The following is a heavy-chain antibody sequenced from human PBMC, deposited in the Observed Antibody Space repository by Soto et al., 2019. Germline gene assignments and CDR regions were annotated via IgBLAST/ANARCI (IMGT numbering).Heavy chain of an antibody. CDR3: ARSRPYSSGWEPSDY. CDR2: ISAYNGNT. D-gene: IGHD6-19*01. Sequence: ASVKVSCRASGGTFSSYAISWVRQAPGQGLEWMGWISAYNGNTLFPEKLQGRVTMATDTSTSKAYMELRSLRSDDTAGYYCARSRPYSSGWEPSDYWGQGTLVTVSS. CDR1: GGTFSSYA. J-gene: IGHJ4*02. V-gene: IGHV1-18*01.